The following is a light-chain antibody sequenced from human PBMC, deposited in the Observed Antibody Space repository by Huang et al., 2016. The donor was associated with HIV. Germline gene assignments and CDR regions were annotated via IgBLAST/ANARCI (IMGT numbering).Light chain of an antibody. Sequence: EIVMTQSPATLSVSPGERATLSCRASQSVTSNLAWYQQKPGQAPRLLIYGESTRATGIPARFSGSGSGTEFALTISSLLSEDFAVYYCQQYNIWPYAFGQGTKLEIK. CDR3: QQYNIWPYA. J-gene: IGKJ2*01. CDR1: QSVTSN. CDR2: GES. V-gene: IGKV3-15*01.